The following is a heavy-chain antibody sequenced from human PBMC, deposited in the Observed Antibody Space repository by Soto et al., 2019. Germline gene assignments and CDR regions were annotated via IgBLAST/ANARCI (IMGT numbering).Heavy chain of an antibody. V-gene: IGHV4-4*07. Sequence: SETLSLTCTVSGGSISSYYWSWIRQPAGKGLEWIGRIYTSGSTNYNPSLKSRVTMSVDTSKHQFYLKLSYVTAADTAVYYCANSAARQQLVLYYDGRDVWGQWITVT. J-gene: IGHJ6*02. CDR3: ANSAARQQLVLYYDGRDV. CDR1: GGSISSYY. D-gene: IGHD6-13*01. CDR2: IYTSGST.